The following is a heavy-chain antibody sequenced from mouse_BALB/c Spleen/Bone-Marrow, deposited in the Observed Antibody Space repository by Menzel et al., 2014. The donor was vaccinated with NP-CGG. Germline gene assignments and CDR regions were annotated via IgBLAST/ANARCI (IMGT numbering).Heavy chain of an antibody. CDR1: GYTFTSYV. CDR2: INPYNDGI. CDR3: GRDYYGSTSFAY. Sequence: VQLQQSGPELVKPGTSVKMSCKASGYTFTSYVMHWVKQKPGQGLEWIGYINPYNDGIKYNEKFKGKATLTSDKSSSTAYMECSSLTSEDSAVYLCGRDYYGSTSFAYWGQGTLVTVSA. J-gene: IGHJ3*01. V-gene: IGHV1-14*01. D-gene: IGHD1-1*01.